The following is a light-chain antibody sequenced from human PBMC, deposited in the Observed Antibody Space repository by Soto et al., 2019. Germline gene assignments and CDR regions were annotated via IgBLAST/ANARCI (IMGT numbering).Light chain of an antibody. V-gene: IGKV3D-20*01. CDR2: DAS. J-gene: IGKJ5*01. Sequence: EIVLTQSPATLSLSPGERATLSCGASQSVSNFYLAWYQQKPGLAPRLLIYDASSRATGIPDRFSGSGSGTDFTLTISRLEPEDFAVYYCQQYGSSRCQGVGQGTKLEIK. CDR1: QSVSNFY. CDR3: QQYGSSRCQG.